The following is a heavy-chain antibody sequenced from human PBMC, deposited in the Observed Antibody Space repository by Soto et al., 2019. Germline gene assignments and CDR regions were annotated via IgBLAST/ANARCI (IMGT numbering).Heavy chain of an antibody. J-gene: IGHJ6*02. V-gene: IGHV1-69*01. D-gene: IGHD2-21*02. Sequence: VKVSCKASGGTFINHAFSWVRQAPGQGLEWMGGIIPMFGTADYSQKFQGRVTITADESTTTAHMELSSLRSDDSAVYYCARDDATYCGGDCYRYFFYGLDVWGQGTTVTVSS. CDR2: IIPMFGTA. CDR1: GGTFINHA. CDR3: ARDDATYCGGDCYRYFFYGLDV.